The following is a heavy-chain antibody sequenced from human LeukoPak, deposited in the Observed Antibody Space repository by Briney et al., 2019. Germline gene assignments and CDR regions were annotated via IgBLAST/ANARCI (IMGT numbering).Heavy chain of an antibody. CDR2: ISSSTAYI. J-gene: IGHJ4*02. CDR3: HPLSYVSN. CDR1: GFTFRSYT. D-gene: IGHD3-22*01. Sequence: GGSLRLSCAASGFTFRSYTMNWVRQAPGKGLEWVASISSSTAYIYYADSLRGRFTISRDNTKSSLYLQMSSLRADDTAVYYCHPLSYVSNWGQGTLVTVSA. V-gene: IGHV3-21*01.